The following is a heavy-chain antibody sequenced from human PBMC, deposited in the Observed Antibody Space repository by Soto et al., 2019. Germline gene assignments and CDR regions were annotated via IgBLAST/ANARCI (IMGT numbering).Heavy chain of an antibody. CDR2: IDPSDSYT. CDR1: GYSFTSYW. J-gene: IGHJ6*02. CDR3: ARAPALGLYYYGMDV. D-gene: IGHD2-2*01. Sequence: GESLKISCKGSGYSFTSYWISWVRQMPGKGLEWMGRIDPSDSYTNYSPSFQGYVTISADKSISTAYLQWSSLKASDTAMYYCARAPALGLYYYGMDVWGQGTTVTVSS. V-gene: IGHV5-10-1*01.